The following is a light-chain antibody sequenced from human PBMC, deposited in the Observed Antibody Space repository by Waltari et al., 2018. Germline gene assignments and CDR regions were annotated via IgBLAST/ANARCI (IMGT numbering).Light chain of an antibody. V-gene: IGKV3D-20*02. Sequence: SLSPGERATLSCRASQSVGRFIVWYQQKAGQAPRLLIYEASRRAPGTPDRFSGSGSGTDFSLTISGLEPEDFAVYYCQNHERLPATFGQGTKVEIK. CDR3: QNHERLPAT. CDR2: EAS. CDR1: QSVGRF. J-gene: IGKJ1*01.